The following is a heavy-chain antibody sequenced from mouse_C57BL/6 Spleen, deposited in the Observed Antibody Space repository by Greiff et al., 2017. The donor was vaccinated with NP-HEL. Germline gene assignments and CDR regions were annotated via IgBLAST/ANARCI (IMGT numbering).Heavy chain of an antibody. D-gene: IGHD1-1*01. J-gene: IGHJ1*03. V-gene: IGHV14-2*01. CDR3: ARDYGSSYWYFDV. Sequence: VQLQQSGAELVKPGASVKLSCTASGFNITDYYMHWVKQRTEQGLEWIGRIDPEDGEIKYAPKFQDKATITADTSSNTAYLQLSSLTSEDTAVYYCARDYGSSYWYFDVWGTGTTVTVSS. CDR2: IDPEDGEI. CDR1: GFNITDYY.